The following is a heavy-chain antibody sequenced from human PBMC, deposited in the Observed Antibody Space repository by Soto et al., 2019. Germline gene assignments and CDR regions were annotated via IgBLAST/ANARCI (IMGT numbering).Heavy chain of an antibody. CDR1: GFSLSNAGMG. V-gene: IGHV2-26*01. CDR3: AQTEDGGRSRTPAGWFDA. Sequence: QVTLKESGPVLVNPTETLTLTCTVSGFSLSNAGMGVSWIRQPPGKALEWLAHIFSNDERRFSTSLKNRLTISKDTFNSQVVLIMTNMDLVDTATYYCAQTEDGGRSRTPAGWFDAWGQGTLVTVSS. CDR2: IFSNDER. D-gene: IGHD2-15*01. J-gene: IGHJ5*02.